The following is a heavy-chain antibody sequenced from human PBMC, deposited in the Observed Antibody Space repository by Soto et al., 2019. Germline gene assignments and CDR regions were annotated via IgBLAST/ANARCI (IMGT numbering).Heavy chain of an antibody. Sequence: SETLSLTCAVYGGSFSGYYWSWIRQPPGKGLEWIGEINHSGSTNYNPSLKSRVTISVDTSKNQFSLKLSSVTAADTAVYYCASGIVLRFLEWSKPRYYMDVWGKGTTVTVSS. J-gene: IGHJ6*03. D-gene: IGHD3-3*01. V-gene: IGHV4-34*01. CDR3: ASGIVLRFLEWSKPRYYMDV. CDR1: GGSFSGYY. CDR2: INHSGST.